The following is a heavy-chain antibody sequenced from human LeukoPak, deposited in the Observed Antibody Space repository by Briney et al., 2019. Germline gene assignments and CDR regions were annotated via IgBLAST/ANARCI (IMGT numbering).Heavy chain of an antibody. CDR1: GGSISSSSYY. CDR3: ARSLRYYDILTGYSPAHPYNWFDP. J-gene: IGHJ5*02. CDR2: IYYSGST. V-gene: IGHV4-39*01. Sequence: PSETLSLTCTVSGGSISSSSYYWGWIRQPPGKGLEWIGSIYYSGSTYYNPSLKSRVTISVDTSKNQFSLKLSSVTAADTAVYYCARSLRYYDILTGYSPAHPYNWFDPWGQGTLVTVSS. D-gene: IGHD3-9*01.